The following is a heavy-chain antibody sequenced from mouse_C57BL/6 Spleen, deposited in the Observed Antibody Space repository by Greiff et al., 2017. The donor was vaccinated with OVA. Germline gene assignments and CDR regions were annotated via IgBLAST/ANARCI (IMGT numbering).Heavy chain of an antibody. CDR3: ASFIYYVYDGAMDY. V-gene: IGHV2-2*01. Sequence: QVQLQQSGPGLVQPSQSLSITCTVSGFSLTSYGVHWVRQSPGKGLEWLGVIWSGGSTDYNAAFISRLSISKDNSKSQVFFKMNSLQADDTAIYYCASFIYYVYDGAMDYWGQGTSVTVSS. CDR1: GFSLTSYG. D-gene: IGHD2-2*01. CDR2: IWSGGST. J-gene: IGHJ4*01.